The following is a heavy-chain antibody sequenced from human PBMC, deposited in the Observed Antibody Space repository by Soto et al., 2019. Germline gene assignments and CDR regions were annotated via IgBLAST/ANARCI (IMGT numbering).Heavy chain of an antibody. D-gene: IGHD3-3*01. Sequence: PSETLSLTCTVSGGSISSYYWSWIRQPPGKGLEWIGYIYYSGSTNYNPSLKSRVTISVDTSKNQFSLKLSSVTAADTAVYYCARSRPPTIFGVVIIPDYWGQGTLVTVSS. V-gene: IGHV4-59*01. CDR1: GGSISSYY. CDR2: IYYSGST. CDR3: ARSRPPTIFGVVIIPDY. J-gene: IGHJ4*02.